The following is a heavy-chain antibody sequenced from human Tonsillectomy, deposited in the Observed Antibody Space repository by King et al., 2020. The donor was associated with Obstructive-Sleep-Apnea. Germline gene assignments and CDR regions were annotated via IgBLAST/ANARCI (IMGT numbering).Heavy chain of an antibody. Sequence: PLQESGPGLVKPSETLSLTCTVSGGSISSYYWSWIRQPPGKGLEWIGYIYYSGSTNYNPSLKSRVTISVDTSKNQFSLKLSSVTAADTAVYYCATLPAAGDDAFDIWGQGTMVTVSS. CDR3: ATLPAAGDDAFDI. D-gene: IGHD2-2*01. CDR1: GGSISSYY. J-gene: IGHJ3*02. V-gene: IGHV4-59*01. CDR2: IYYSGST.